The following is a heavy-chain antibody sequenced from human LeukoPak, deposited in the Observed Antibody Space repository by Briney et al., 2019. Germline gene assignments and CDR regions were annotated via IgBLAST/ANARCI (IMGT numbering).Heavy chain of an antibody. Sequence: ASVKVSCKASGYTFTSYGISWVRQAPGQGLEWMGWISAYNGNTNYAQKLQGRVTMTTDTSTSTAYMELRSLRSDDTAVYYCVRDSYYDSSGDAFDIWGQGTMVTVSS. CDR2: ISAYNGNT. D-gene: IGHD3-22*01. CDR1: GYTFTSYG. CDR3: VRDSYYDSSGDAFDI. J-gene: IGHJ3*02. V-gene: IGHV1-18*01.